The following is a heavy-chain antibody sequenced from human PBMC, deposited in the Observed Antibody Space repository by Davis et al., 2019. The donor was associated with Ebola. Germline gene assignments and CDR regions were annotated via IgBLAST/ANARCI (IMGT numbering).Heavy chain of an antibody. D-gene: IGHD5-12*01. CDR3: ARGAVATTLDY. CDR1: GFTFSDYY. Sequence: PGGSLRLSCAASGFTFSDYYMNWIRQAPGKGLEWVSYISSSGNTIFYADSVKGRFTISRDNAKNSLYLQMNSLRAEDTAVYYCARGAVATTLDYWGQGTLVTVSS. V-gene: IGHV3-11*04. CDR2: ISSSGNTI. J-gene: IGHJ4*02.